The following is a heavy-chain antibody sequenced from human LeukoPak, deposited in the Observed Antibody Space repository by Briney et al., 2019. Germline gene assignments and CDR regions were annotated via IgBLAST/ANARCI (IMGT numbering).Heavy chain of an antibody. CDR1: GFTFSGHG. J-gene: IGHJ4*02. CDR3: VRLGSGWSMDY. D-gene: IGHD6-19*01. CDR2: IWSDGSDK. Sequence: GGSLRLSCIASGFTFSGHGMHWVRQAPGKGLEWVALIWSDGSDKYYAESVKGRFTISRDNSKNTLYLQMNSLRGDDTAVYYCVRLGSGWSMDYWGQGTLVTVSS. V-gene: IGHV3-33*01.